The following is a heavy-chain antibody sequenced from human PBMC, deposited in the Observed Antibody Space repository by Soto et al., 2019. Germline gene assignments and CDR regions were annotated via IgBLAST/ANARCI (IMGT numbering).Heavy chain of an antibody. CDR3: ARARVDGITMVPYPFEY. J-gene: IGHJ4*02. Sequence: QIQLVQSGAEVKKPGASVKVSCKASGYTFINYGITWVRQAPGQGLEWMGSTSPYNGNPNYAQSLQGRVTMTTDTSATTAYMVLRDLRSDDTAMYYCARARVDGITMVPYPFEYWGQGALVTVSS. CDR1: GYTFINYG. CDR2: TSPYNGNP. D-gene: IGHD3-10*01. V-gene: IGHV1-18*01.